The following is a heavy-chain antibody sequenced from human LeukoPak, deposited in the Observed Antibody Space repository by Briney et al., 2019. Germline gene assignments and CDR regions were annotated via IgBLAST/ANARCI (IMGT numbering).Heavy chain of an antibody. D-gene: IGHD5/OR15-5a*01. V-gene: IGHV3-66*01. Sequence: GGSLRLSCAASGFTVRSNYMNWVRQAPGKELEWVSVLYSGDSAYYADSVTGGFTISRDSSKNPLCLQMNSLRAEGTAVYYCVRDGLRFQGSTIKRGYYGMDVWGQGTTVTVSS. CDR2: LYSGDSA. J-gene: IGHJ6*02. CDR3: VRDGLRFQGSTIKRGYYGMDV. CDR1: GFTVRSNY.